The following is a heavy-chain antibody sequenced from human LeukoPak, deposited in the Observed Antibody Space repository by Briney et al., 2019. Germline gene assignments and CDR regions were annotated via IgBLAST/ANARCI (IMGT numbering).Heavy chain of an antibody. CDR2: ISYDGSNK. J-gene: IGHJ3*02. Sequence: GRSLRLSCAASGFTFSSYGMHWVRQAPGKGLEWVAVISYDGSNKYYADYVKGRFTISRDNSKTTLYLQMNSLRAEDTAVYYCAKDIRTDYYDSSGYPMVGAFDIWGQGTMVTVSS. V-gene: IGHV3-30*18. CDR3: AKDIRTDYYDSSGYPMVGAFDI. CDR1: GFTFSSYG. D-gene: IGHD3-22*01.